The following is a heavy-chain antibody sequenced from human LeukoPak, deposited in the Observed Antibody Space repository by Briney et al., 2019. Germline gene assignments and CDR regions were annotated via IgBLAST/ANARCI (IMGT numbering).Heavy chain of an antibody. V-gene: IGHV1-2*02. J-gene: IGHJ4*02. D-gene: IGHD6-13*01. CDR2: INPNSGAT. CDR1: GYSFTDYY. Sequence: GASVKVSCKASGYSFTDYYIQWVRQAPGQGLEWMAWINPNSGATNYVQKFQGRVTMTRDTSITTAYMELSRLRSDDTAIYYCARDLPYSTSPSQFDYWGQGTLVTVSS. CDR3: ARDLPYSTSPSQFDY.